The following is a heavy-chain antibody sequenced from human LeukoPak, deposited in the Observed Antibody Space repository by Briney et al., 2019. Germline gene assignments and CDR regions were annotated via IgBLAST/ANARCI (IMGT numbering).Heavy chain of an antibody. V-gene: IGHV3-7*01. CDR1: GFTFSSYW. CDR3: ASYYYGSGTSFGY. Sequence: GRSLRLSCAASGFTFSSYWMSWVRQAPGKGLEWVANIKQDGSEKYYVDSVKGRFTISRDNAKDSLYLQMNSLRAEDTAVYYCASYYYGSGTSFGYWGQGTLVTVSS. CDR2: IKQDGSEK. D-gene: IGHD3-10*01. J-gene: IGHJ4*02.